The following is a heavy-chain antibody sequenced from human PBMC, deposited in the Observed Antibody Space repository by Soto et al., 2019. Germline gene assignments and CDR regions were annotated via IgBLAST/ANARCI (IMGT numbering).Heavy chain of an antibody. CDR2: ISYHGSDK. V-gene: IGHV3-30*18. Sequence: QVQLVESGGGVVQTGRSLRLSCAASGFSFSNYGMHWVRQAPGKGLEWVAVISYHGSDKYYADSVKCRFTISRDNSKNTLYLQMDSLRAEDTAVYYCAKDHLTTTVTTVGYWGQGTLVTVSS. D-gene: IGHD4-17*01. CDR1: GFSFSNYG. J-gene: IGHJ4*02. CDR3: AKDHLTTTVTTVGY.